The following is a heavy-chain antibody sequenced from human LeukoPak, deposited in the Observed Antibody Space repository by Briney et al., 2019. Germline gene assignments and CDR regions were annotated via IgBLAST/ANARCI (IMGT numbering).Heavy chain of an antibody. V-gene: IGHV4-4*07. J-gene: IGHJ4*02. Sequence: SETLSLTCTVSGGSVSGSYWGWIRQPAGKELEWIGRIYSSGSTNYNPSLKSRVTMSVDTSKNQFSLNLTSVTAADTAVYFCARAPGGTFDYWGQGTLVTVSS. CDR1: GGSVSGSY. CDR2: IYSSGST. D-gene: IGHD1-14*01. CDR3: ARAPGGTFDY.